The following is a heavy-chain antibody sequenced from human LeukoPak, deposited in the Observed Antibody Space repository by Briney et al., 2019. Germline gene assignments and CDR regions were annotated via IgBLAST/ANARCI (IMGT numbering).Heavy chain of an antibody. D-gene: IGHD5-18*01. V-gene: IGHV3-23*01. Sequence: PGGSLRLSCAASGFTFSIYGMSWVRQAPGKGLEWVSGISGSGGSTYYADSLKGRFSISRDNSKNTLYLQMNSLRAEDTAVYYCAKGYNSGYSANYYYYMDVWGKGTTVTVSS. CDR1: GFTFSIYG. CDR2: ISGSGGST. J-gene: IGHJ6*03. CDR3: AKGYNSGYSANYYYYMDV.